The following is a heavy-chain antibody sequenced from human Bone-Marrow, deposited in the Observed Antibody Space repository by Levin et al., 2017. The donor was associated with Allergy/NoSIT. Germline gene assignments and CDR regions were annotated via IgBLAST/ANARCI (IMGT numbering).Heavy chain of an antibody. CDR3: SRGGGVATTGGSDH. J-gene: IGHJ4*02. D-gene: IGHD4-11*01. CDR1: GYSISSGYY. V-gene: IGHV4-38-2*01. Sequence: SETLSLTCAVSGYSISSGYYWGWIRQPPGKGLEWIGNIFRSGNTDYNASLKSRVTISVDTSKNQFSLSLRSVTAADTAVYYCSRGGGVATTGGSDHWGQGILVTVSS. CDR2: IFRSGNT.